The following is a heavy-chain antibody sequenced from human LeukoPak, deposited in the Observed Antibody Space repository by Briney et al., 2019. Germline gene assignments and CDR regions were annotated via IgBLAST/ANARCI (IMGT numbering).Heavy chain of an antibody. CDR1: GFTISSYA. J-gene: IGHJ4*02. D-gene: IGHD1-1*01. Sequence: GGSLSLFCAVSGFTISSYAMDWVRQAPGKGLERVSHISVSGETKTYAESVKGRFTISRDNAKNSLYLQMNSLRAEDTAIYYCARDEWETRPVWGQGARVTVSS. CDR2: ISVSGETK. V-gene: IGHV3-48*03. CDR3: ARDEWETRPV.